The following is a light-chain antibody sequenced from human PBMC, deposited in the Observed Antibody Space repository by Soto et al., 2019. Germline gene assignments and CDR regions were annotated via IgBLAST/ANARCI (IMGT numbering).Light chain of an antibody. CDR2: DAS. J-gene: IGKJ1*01. CDR3: QQYGSSPRT. Sequence: EIVLTQSPVTLSLSPGERAPLSCRASQSASGNYLAWYQQKPGQAPRLLIYDASTRATGIPDRFSGSGSGTDFTLTLSRVEPEDFAAYYCQQYGSSPRTFGQGTKVDIK. V-gene: IGKV3-20*01. CDR1: QSASGNY.